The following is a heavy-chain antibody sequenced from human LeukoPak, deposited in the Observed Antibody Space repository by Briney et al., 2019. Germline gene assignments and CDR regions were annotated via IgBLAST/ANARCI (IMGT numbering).Heavy chain of an antibody. J-gene: IGHJ3*02. CDR1: GGSFSGYY. CDR2: INHSGST. D-gene: IGHD3-3*01. V-gene: IGHV4-34*01. Sequence: PSETLSLTCAVYGGSFSGYYWSWIRQPPGKGLEWIGEINHSGSTNYNPSLKRRVTISVDTSKNQFSLKLSSVTAADTAVYYCARHPITIFGVVIGGGAFDIWGQGTMVTVSS. CDR3: ARHPITIFGVVIGGGAFDI.